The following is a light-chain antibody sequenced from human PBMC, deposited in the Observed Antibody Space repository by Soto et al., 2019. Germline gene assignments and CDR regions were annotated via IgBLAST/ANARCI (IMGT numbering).Light chain of an antibody. CDR1: PSVSSRY. Sequence: EVVLTQSPGTLSLSPGERATLSCRASPSVSSRYLTWYQQKPGQAPRLLIYCASSRATGIPDRFSGSGSGTDFILTITRLEPEDFAVYYCQQYGSSTQVTFGGGTKVESK. CDR2: CAS. V-gene: IGKV3-20*01. J-gene: IGKJ4*01. CDR3: QQYGSSTQVT.